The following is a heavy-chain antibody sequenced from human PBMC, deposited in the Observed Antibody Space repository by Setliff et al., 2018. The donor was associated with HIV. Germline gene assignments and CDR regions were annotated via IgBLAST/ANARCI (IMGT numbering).Heavy chain of an antibody. CDR2: MYYSGNT. CDR1: GGYVSSKSYY. V-gene: IGHV4-39*01. CDR3: ARGGLGVVGAIDY. D-gene: IGHD2-15*01. Sequence: SETLSLTCNVSGGYVSSKSYYWAWIRQPPGKGLEWIGTMYYSGNTYYSPSLKSRVTITADSSKNQLSLKLTSVTAADTAVYYCARGGLGVVGAIDYWSQGTLVTVSS. J-gene: IGHJ4*02.